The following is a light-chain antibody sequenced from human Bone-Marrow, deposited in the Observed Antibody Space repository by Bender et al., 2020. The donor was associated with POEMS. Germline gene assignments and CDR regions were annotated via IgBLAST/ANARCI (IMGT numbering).Light chain of an antibody. CDR3: CSFGGNNNFIV. CDR2: EVT. J-gene: IGLJ2*01. CDR1: SSDIGNENL. Sequence: QSALTQPASVSGSPGQSITISCTTTSSDIGNENLVSWYQQHPGKAPKVLIFEVTRRSSGVSNRFSGSKSGRTASLTISGLQADDEADYYCCSFGGNNNFIVFGGGTKLTV. V-gene: IGLV2-23*02.